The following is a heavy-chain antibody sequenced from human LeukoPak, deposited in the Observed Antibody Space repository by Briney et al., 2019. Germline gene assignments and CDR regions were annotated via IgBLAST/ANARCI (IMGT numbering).Heavy chain of an antibody. V-gene: IGHV1-18*01. J-gene: IGHJ2*01. Sequence: GASVKVSCKPSGYTFTTHGIAWERQTPGQGLEWMGWISAHNGNTNYAQSLQGRVTMTTDTSTNTAYMELRSLRSDDTAVYCCARDGYFDLWGRGTLVTVSS. CDR3: ARDGYFDL. CDR1: GYTFTTHG. CDR2: ISAHNGNT.